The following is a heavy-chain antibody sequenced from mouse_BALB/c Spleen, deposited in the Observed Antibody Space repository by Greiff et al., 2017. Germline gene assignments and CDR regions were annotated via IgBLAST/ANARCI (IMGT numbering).Heavy chain of an antibody. D-gene: IGHD2-1*01. CDR3: ARDHYGNYVRFAY. CDR2: IWAGGST. V-gene: IGHV2-9*02. CDR1: GFSLTSYG. Sequence: QVQLKESGPGLVAPSQTLSITCPASGFSLTSYGVHWVRQPPGKGLEWLGVIWAGGSTNYNSALMSRLSISKDNSKSQVFLKMNSLQTDDTAMYYCARDHYGNYVRFAYWGQGTLVTVSA. J-gene: IGHJ3*01.